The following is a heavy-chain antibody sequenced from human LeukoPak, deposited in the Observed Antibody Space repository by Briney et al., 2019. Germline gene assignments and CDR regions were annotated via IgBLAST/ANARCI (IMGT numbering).Heavy chain of an antibody. V-gene: IGHV4-38-2*01. CDR2: IYHSGST. Sequence: PSETLSLTCAVSGYSISSGYYWGWIRQPPGKGLEWIGSIYHSGSTYYNPSLKSRVTISVDKSKNQFSLKLSSVTAADTAVYYCARALGVYSSGWMRSHYNWFDPWGQGTLVTVSS. CDR3: ARALGVYSSGWMRSHYNWFDP. D-gene: IGHD6-19*01. CDR1: GYSISSGYY. J-gene: IGHJ5*02.